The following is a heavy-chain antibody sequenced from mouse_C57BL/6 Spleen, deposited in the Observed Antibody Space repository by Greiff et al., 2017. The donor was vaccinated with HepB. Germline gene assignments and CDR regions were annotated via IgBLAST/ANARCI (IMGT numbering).Heavy chain of an antibody. D-gene: IGHD1-2*01. J-gene: IGHJ4*01. CDR1: GFTFSDYG. V-gene: IGHV5-17*01. CDR3: ARPTLPYAMDY. Sequence: EVKVVESGGGLVKPGGSLKLSCAASGFTFSDYGMHWVRQAPEKGLEWVAYISSGSSTIYYADTVKGRFTISRDNAKNTLFLQMTSLRSEDTAMYYCARPTLPYAMDYWGQGTSVTVSS. CDR2: ISSGSSTI.